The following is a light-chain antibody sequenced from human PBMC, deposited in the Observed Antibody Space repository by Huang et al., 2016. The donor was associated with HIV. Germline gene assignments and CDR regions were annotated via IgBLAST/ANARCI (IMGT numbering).Light chain of an antibody. CDR3: HQYKSYPWT. V-gene: IGKV1-5*03. Sequence: DIQLTQSPSTMSASEGDRVTITCRASQNIDSWLAWFQQKPGKAPKLLLYKASVKESGVPPRFSGSGSGTNFTLTLNSLQTDNFATYYCHQYKSYPWTFGQGTKVEV. CDR2: KAS. CDR1: QNIDSW. J-gene: IGKJ1*01.